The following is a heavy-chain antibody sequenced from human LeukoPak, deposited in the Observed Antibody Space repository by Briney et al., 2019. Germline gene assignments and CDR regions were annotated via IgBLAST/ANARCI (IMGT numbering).Heavy chain of an antibody. Sequence: TGGSLRLSCAASGFTFSSYGMHWVRQAPGKGLEWVAVISYDGSNKYYADSVKGRFTISRDNSKNTLYLQMNSLRAEDTAVYYCAKDPHDYGDYIDYWAQGTLVTVSS. V-gene: IGHV3-30*18. CDR2: ISYDGSNK. CDR1: GFTFSSYG. CDR3: AKDPHDYGDYIDY. D-gene: IGHD4-17*01. J-gene: IGHJ4*02.